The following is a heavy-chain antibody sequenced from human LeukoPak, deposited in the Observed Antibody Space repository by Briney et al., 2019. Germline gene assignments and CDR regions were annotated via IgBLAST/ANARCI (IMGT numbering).Heavy chain of an antibody. CDR3: AQQVGYCSSGSCYFTY. D-gene: IGHD2-15*01. J-gene: IGHJ1*01. V-gene: IGHV3-23*01. Sequence: PGGSLRLSRAAPGFTFNNYAMSWVRQAPGEGLEWVSAISNPGGSTYYADSVKGRFTISRDKSKNTLSLQMNSLRAEDTAVYYCAQQVGYCSSGSCYFTYWGQGTLVTVSS. CDR1: GFTFNNYA. CDR2: ISNPGGST.